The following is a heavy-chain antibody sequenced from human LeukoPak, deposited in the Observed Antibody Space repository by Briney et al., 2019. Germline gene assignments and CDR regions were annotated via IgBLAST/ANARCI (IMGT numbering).Heavy chain of an antibody. J-gene: IGHJ6*02. CDR3: ARGWRGYNYGVDV. CDR2: IYYSGST. CDR1: GGSISSSSYY. V-gene: IGHV4-39*07. Sequence: PSETLSLTCTVSGGSISSSSYYWGWIRQPPGKGLEWIGSIYYSGSTNYNPSLKSRVTMSVDTSKKHLSLKLSSVTAADTALYYCARGWRGYNYGVDVWGQGTMVTVSS. D-gene: IGHD3-3*01.